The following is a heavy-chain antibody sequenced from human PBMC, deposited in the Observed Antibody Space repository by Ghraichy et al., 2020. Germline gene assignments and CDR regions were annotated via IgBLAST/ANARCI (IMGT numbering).Heavy chain of an antibody. J-gene: IGHJ5*02. D-gene: IGHD3-10*01. V-gene: IGHV4-39*01. CDR2: IYYSGST. Sequence: SETLSLTCTVSGGSISSSSYYWGWIRQPPGKGLEWIGSIYYSGSTYYNPSLKSRVTISVDTSKNQFSLKLSSVTAADTAVYYCARHNYYGSGIPPPWFDPWGQGTLVTVSS. CDR1: GGSISSSSYY. CDR3: ARHNYYGSGIPPPWFDP.